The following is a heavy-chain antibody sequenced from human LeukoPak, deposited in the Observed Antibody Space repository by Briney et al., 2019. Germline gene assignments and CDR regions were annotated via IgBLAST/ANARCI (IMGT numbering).Heavy chain of an antibody. CDR2: IYYSGST. D-gene: IGHD3-9*01. V-gene: IGHV4-59*08. CDR1: GGSISSYY. CDR3: ARQGFVYYDILTGYDSAFDP. Sequence: SETLSPTCTVSGGSISSYYWSWIRQPPGKGLEWIGYIYYSGSTNYNPSLKSRVTISVDTSKNQFSLKLSSVTAADTAVYYCARQGFVYYDILTGYDSAFDPWGQGTLVTVSS. J-gene: IGHJ5*02.